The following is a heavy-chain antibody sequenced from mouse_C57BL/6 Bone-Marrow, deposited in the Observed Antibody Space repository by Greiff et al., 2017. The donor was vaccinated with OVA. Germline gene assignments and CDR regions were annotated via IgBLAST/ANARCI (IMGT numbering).Heavy chain of an antibody. V-gene: IGHV10-1*01. D-gene: IGHD2-2*01. CDR1: GFSFNTYA. CDR2: IRSKSNNYAT. CDR3: VRAIYYGYDGGFAY. J-gene: IGHJ3*01. Sequence: EVHLVESGGGLVQPKGSLKLSCAASGFSFNTYAMNWVRQAPGKGLEWVARIRSKSNNYATYYADSVKDRFTISRDDSESMLYLQMNNLKTEDTAMYYCVRAIYYGYDGGFAYWGQGTLVTVSA.